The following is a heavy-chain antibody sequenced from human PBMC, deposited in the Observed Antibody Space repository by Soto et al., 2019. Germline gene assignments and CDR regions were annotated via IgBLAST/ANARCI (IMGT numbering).Heavy chain of an antibody. Sequence: QLQLQESGSGLVKPSQTLFLTCTVSGGSINSDGYSWIWIRQPPGKGLEWIGYIYHTGNTFYNPSLQSRVTISVDQSKNQFSLSLGSVTAADTAMYYCARVERTLSTPFAYGMDVWGQGTTVTVSS. D-gene: IGHD2-2*01. V-gene: IGHV4-30-2*01. CDR2: IYHTGNT. CDR1: GGSINSDGYS. J-gene: IGHJ6*02. CDR3: ARVERTLSTPFAYGMDV.